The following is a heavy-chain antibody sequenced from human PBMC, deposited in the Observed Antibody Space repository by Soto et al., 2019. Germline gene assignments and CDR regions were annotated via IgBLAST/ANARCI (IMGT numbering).Heavy chain of an antibody. CDR1: GGSISSGDYY. CDR3: GCWWSDY. CDR2: IYYSGST. J-gene: IGHJ4*01. D-gene: IGHD2-8*02. Sequence: QVQLQESGPGLVKPSQTLSLTCTVSGGSISSGDYYWSWIRQHPGKGLEWIGYIYYSGSTYYNPSLNIRVTTSVYTYKNPFSPLATSVTAAYTGVAYCGCWWSDY. V-gene: IGHV4-31*03.